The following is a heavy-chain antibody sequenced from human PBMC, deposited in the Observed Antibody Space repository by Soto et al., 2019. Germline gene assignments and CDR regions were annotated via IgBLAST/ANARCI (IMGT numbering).Heavy chain of an antibody. CDR1: GFTFDDYA. Sequence: GGSLRLSCAASGFTFDDYAMHWVRQAPGKGLEWVSGISWNSGSIGYADSVKGRFTISRDNAKNSLYLQMNSLRAEDTALYYCAKATAPFISSSNPNYYYYMDVWGKGTTVTVAS. J-gene: IGHJ6*03. CDR2: ISWNSGSI. D-gene: IGHD3-10*01. CDR3: AKATAPFISSSNPNYYYYMDV. V-gene: IGHV3-9*01.